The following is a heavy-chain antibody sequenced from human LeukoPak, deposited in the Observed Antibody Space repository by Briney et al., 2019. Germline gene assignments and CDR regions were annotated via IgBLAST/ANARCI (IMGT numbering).Heavy chain of an antibody. V-gene: IGHV1-2*02. CDR3: ARVDSSGWYGY. CDR1: GGTFSSYA. J-gene: IGHJ4*02. Sequence: ASVKVSCKASGGTFSSYAISWVRQAPGQGLEWMGWINPNSGGTNYAQKFQGRVTMTRDTSISTAYMELSRLRSDDTAVYYCARVDSSGWYGYWGQGTLVTVSS. CDR2: INPNSGGT. D-gene: IGHD6-19*01.